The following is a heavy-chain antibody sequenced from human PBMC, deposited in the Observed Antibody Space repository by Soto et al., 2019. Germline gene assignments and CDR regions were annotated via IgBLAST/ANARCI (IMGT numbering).Heavy chain of an antibody. J-gene: IGHJ3*02. CDR2: ISYDGSNK. D-gene: IGHD2-15*01. V-gene: IGHV3-30-3*01. CDR1: GFTFSSYA. Sequence: QVQLVESGGGVVQPGRSLRLSCAASGFTFSSYAMHWVRQAPGKGLEWVAVISYDGSNKYYADSVKGRFTISRDNSKNTLYLQMKSLRAEDTAVYYCSRDMVVADTGDAFAIWGQGTMVTVSS. CDR3: SRDMVVADTGDAFAI.